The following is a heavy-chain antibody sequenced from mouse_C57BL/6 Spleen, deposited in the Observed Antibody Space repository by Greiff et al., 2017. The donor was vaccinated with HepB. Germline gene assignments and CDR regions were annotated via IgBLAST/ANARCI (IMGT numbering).Heavy chain of an antibody. D-gene: IGHD1-2*01. CDR1: GYTFTDYY. J-gene: IGHJ1*03. V-gene: IGHV1-26*01. CDR2: INPNNGGT. Sequence: EVQLQQSGPELVKPGASVKISCKASGYTFTDYYMNWVKQSHGKSLEWIGDINPNNGGTSYNQKFKGKATLTVDKSSSTAYMELRSLTSEDSAVYYCAREGQRRDWYFDVWGTGTTVTVSS. CDR3: AREGQRRDWYFDV.